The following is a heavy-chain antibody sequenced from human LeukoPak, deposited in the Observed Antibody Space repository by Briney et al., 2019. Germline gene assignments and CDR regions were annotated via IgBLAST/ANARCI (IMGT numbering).Heavy chain of an antibody. J-gene: IGHJ4*02. Sequence: GGSLRLSCAASGFTFDDYAMHWVRQAPGKGLEWVSGISWNSGSIGYADSVKGRFTISRDNAKNSLYLQMNSLRTEDTALYYCAKASYGDNYFDYWGQGTLVTVSS. CDR3: AKASYGDNYFDY. D-gene: IGHD4-17*01. CDR2: ISWNSGSI. CDR1: GFTFDDYA. V-gene: IGHV3-9*01.